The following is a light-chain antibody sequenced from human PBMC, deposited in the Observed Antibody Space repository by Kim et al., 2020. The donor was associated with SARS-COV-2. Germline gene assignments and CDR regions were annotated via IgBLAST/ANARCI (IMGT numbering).Light chain of an antibody. Sequence: ALGQTVRITCQGDSLRSYYASWYQQTTGQAPVLVIYDKNNRPSGIPDRFSGSSSGNTAFLTIPGAQAEDEADYYCNSRDSSGNHWVFGGGTQLTVL. V-gene: IGLV3-19*01. CDR3: NSRDSSGNHWV. CDR2: DKN. CDR1: SLRSYY. J-gene: IGLJ3*02.